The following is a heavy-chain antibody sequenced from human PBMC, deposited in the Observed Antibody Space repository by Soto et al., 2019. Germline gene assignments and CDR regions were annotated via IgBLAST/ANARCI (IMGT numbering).Heavy chain of an antibody. CDR3: AREETAWPLAYGLDV. D-gene: IGHD2-21*02. Sequence: LRLSCAASGFTFSSYSVNWVRQAPGKGLEWVSSISTRGDIYYADSLQGRFTISRDNAKNSVSLQMNSLRVEDTAVYYCAREETAWPLAYGLDVWGQGTTVTVSS. V-gene: IGHV3-21*01. J-gene: IGHJ6*02. CDR2: ISTRGDI. CDR1: GFTFSSYS.